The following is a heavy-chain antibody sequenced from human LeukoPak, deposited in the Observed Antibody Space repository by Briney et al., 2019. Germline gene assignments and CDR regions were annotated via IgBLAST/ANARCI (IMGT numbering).Heavy chain of an antibody. J-gene: IGHJ4*02. V-gene: IGHV4-59*01. D-gene: IGHD3-3*01. Sequence: PSETLSLTCAVYGGSFSGYYWSWIRQPPGKGLEWIGYIYYSGSTNYNPSLKSRVTISLDTSQNQISQKLSSMTSADPAVYYCTSSKRYSDFWSVPFYFDYWGQGTPVTVSS. CDR2: IYYSGST. CDR3: TSSKRYSDFWSVPFYFDY. CDR1: GGSFSGYY.